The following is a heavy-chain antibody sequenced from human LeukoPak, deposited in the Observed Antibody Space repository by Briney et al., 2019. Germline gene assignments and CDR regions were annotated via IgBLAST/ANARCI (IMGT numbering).Heavy chain of an antibody. CDR3: ARKDYYYYDMDV. V-gene: IGHV3-23*01. CDR2: ISGSGGST. Sequence: PGGSLRLSCAASGLTFRDYAMNWVRQAPGKGLEWVSTISGSGGSTYYADSVKGRFTISRDKSKNTLYLQMNSLRAEDTAVYYCARKDYYYYDMDVWGQGTTVTVSS. J-gene: IGHJ6*02. CDR1: GLTFRDYA.